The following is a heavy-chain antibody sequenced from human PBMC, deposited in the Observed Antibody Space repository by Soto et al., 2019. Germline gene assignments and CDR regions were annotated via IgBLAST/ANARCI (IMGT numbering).Heavy chain of an antibody. V-gene: IGHV4-34*01. Sequence: KASETLSLTCAVYVGLCHGYYWSLIRQPPGKCLKWIGEIYHSGTVNFNPSFKSRVSISLDTSKNQMSLQLSSVSAADTAVYYCANVPQVGYYNSWSFYSSVPWGQGTLVTVS. CDR1: VGLCHGYY. CDR3: ANVPQVGYYNSWSFYSSVP. J-gene: IGHJ5*02. CDR2: IYHSGTV. D-gene: IGHD3-9*01.